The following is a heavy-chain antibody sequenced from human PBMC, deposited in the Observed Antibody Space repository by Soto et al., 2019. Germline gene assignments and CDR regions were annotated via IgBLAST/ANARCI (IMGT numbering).Heavy chain of an antibody. D-gene: IGHD5-18*01. CDR1: GGSISSGGYY. CDR3: ARLSGYSYGPWFDP. Sequence: PSETLSLTCTVSGGSISSGGYYWSWIRQHPGKGLEWIGYIYYSGSTYYNPTLKSRVTISVDTSKNQFSLKLSSVTAADTAVYYCARLSGYSYGPWFDPWGQGTLVTVSA. J-gene: IGHJ5*01. CDR2: IYYSGST. V-gene: IGHV4-31*03.